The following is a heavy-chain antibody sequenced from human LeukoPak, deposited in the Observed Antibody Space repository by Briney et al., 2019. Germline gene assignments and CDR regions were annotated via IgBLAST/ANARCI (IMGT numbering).Heavy chain of an antibody. D-gene: IGHD2-8*01. CDR3: ARGERNGPDY. V-gene: IGHV4-59*02. CDR1: GGSVSRYY. CDR2: IHDSGST. J-gene: IGHJ4*02. Sequence: SETLSLTCTVSGGSVSRYYWSWIRQSPGKGLEWIGYIHDSGSTNSNPSPKSRVTISMDTSKNQVSLKLTSVTAADTALYYCARGERNGPDYWGQGTVVSVSS.